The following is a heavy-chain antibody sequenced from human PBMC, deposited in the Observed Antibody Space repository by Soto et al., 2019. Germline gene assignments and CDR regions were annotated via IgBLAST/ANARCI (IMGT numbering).Heavy chain of an antibody. J-gene: IGHJ2*01. CDR2: IYYSGST. V-gene: IGHV4-39*01. Sequence: QLQLQESGPGLVKPSETLSLTCTVSGGSISSSSYYWGWIRQPPGKGLEWIGSIYYSGSTYYNPSLKSRVTISVDTSKNQFSLKLSSVTAADTAVYYGARRAKQWLENWYFDLWGRGTLVTVSS. D-gene: IGHD6-19*01. CDR1: GGSISSSSYY. CDR3: ARRAKQWLENWYFDL.